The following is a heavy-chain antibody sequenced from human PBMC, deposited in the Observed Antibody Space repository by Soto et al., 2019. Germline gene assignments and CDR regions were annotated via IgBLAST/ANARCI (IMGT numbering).Heavy chain of an antibody. Sequence: QVHLVQFGAEVKKPGSWVKVSCKASGGTFRIYPFSWVRQAPGQGLEWMGGSANSAQKFQGRLTVTADESTSTVYLELSSLTSEDTAVYYCAREGPPDIAWFDPWGQGTLVSVSS. CDR3: AREGPPDIAWFDP. CDR1: GGTFRIYP. V-gene: IGHV1-69*01. CDR2: GSA. J-gene: IGHJ5*02. D-gene: IGHD2-15*01.